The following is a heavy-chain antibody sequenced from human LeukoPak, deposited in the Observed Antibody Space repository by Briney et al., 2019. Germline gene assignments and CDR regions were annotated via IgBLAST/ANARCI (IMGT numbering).Heavy chain of an antibody. Sequence: ASVKVSCKASGYTFTSYAMHWVRQAPGQRLEWMGWINAGNGNTKYSQKFQGRVTITRDTSASTAYMELSSLRSEDTAVYYCASPTAQSGAFDYWGQGTLVTVSS. CDR2: INAGNGNT. D-gene: IGHD1-26*01. CDR3: ASPTAQSGAFDY. CDR1: GYTFTSYA. J-gene: IGHJ4*02. V-gene: IGHV1-3*01.